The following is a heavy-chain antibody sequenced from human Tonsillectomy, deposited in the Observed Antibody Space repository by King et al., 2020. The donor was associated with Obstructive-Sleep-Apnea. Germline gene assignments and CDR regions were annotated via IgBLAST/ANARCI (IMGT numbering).Heavy chain of an antibody. J-gene: IGHJ3*02. V-gene: IGHV3-15*01. Sequence: VQLVESGGGLVKTGGSLRLSCAASGVTFTNAWMNWVRQAPGKGLEWVGRITSKTDGGTTAYAAPVKDRFTISRDDSTNTLYMQMDSLKTEDTAVYYCTPDNEVALDIWGQGTMVTVSS. D-gene: IGHD1-1*01. CDR2: ITSKTDGGTT. CDR3: TPDNEVALDI. CDR1: GVTFTNAW.